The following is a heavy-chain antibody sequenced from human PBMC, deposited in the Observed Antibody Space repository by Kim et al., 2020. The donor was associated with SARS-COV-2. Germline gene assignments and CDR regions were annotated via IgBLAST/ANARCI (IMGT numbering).Heavy chain of an antibody. D-gene: IGHD6-6*01. J-gene: IGHJ4*02. CDR3: ARSLARAPSSSY. Sequence: YSADSVKCRFTISRDNAKNSLYLQMNSLRVEDTSVYYCARSLARAPSSSYWGQGTLVTVSS. V-gene: IGHV3-48*03.